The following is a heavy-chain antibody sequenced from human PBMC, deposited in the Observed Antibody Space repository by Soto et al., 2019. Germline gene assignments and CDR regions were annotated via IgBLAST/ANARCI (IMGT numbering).Heavy chain of an antibody. V-gene: IGHV3-21*01. CDR2: ISSSSSYI. J-gene: IGHJ4*02. CDR3: ARDLAIAALDY. CDR1: GFTFSSYS. Sequence: GGSLRLSCAASGFTFSSYSVNWVRQAPGKGLEWVSSISSSSSYIYYADSVKGRFTISRDNAKNSLYLQMNSLRAEDTAVYYCARDLAIAALDYWGQGTLVTVSS. D-gene: IGHD6-6*01.